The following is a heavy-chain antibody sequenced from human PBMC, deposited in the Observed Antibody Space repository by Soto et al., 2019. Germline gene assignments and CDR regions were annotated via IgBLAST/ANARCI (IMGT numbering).Heavy chain of an antibody. J-gene: IGHJ4*02. CDR3: ARGSVGPTTDFDY. V-gene: IGHV1-2*04. CDR1: GGTFSSYT. D-gene: IGHD1-26*01. CDR2: IIPILGGT. Sequence: ASVKVSCKASGGTFSSYTISWVRQAPGQGLEWMGRIIPILGGTNYAQKFQGWVTMTRDTSISTAYMELSRLKSDDTAVYYCARGSVGPTTDFDYWGQGTLVTVSS.